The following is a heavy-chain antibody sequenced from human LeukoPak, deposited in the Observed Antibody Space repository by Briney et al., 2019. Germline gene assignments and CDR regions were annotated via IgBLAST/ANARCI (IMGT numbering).Heavy chain of an antibody. D-gene: IGHD3-22*01. V-gene: IGHV3-21*01. Sequence: PGGSLRLSCAASGFTFSSYAMSWVRQAPGKGLEWVSSISSSSSYIKYADSVKGRFTISRDNAKNSVDLQMNSLRAEDTAVYYCARDNRYDSTLDYWGQGTLVTVSS. CDR1: GFTFSSYA. J-gene: IGHJ4*02. CDR2: ISSSSSYI. CDR3: ARDNRYDSTLDY.